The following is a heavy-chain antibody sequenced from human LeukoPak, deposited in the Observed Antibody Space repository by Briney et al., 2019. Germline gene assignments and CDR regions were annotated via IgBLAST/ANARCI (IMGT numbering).Heavy chain of an antibody. D-gene: IGHD2-8*01. CDR3: ARGVVLMVYAIARFYYFDY. V-gene: IGHV3-21*01. CDR2: ISSSSSYI. Sequence: PGGSLRLSCAASGFTFSNYAMNWVRQAPGKGLEWVSSISSSSSYIYYADSVKGRFTISRDNAKNSLYLQMNSLRAEDTAVYYCARGVVLMVYAIARFYYFDYWGQGTLVTVSS. J-gene: IGHJ4*02. CDR1: GFTFSNYA.